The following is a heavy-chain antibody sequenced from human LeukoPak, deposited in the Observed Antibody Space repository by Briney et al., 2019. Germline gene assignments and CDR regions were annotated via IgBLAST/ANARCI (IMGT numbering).Heavy chain of an antibody. V-gene: IGHV6-1*01. J-gene: IGHJ4*02. CDR1: GDSVSRDSVG. Sequence: SQTLSLTCAISGDSVSRDSVGWNWIRQSPSRGLEWLGRTYYRSKWYNDYAVSVKSRITINPDTFKNQFSLQLNSVTPEDTAVYYCARSDYGDHPFDYWGQGTLVTVSS. CDR2: TYYRSKWYN. CDR3: ARSDYGDHPFDY. D-gene: IGHD4-17*01.